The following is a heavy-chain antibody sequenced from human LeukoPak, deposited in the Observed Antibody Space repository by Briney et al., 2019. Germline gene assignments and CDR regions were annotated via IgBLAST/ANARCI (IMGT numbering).Heavy chain of an antibody. Sequence: GGSLRLSCAASGFIFSRSAMHWVRQAPGKGLEWVAVISYDGTNKYSADSVKGRFTISRDNSEKTVYLQMDSLRPEDTAVYYCAKSEQLWPRGYFDYWGQGTLVTVSS. CDR2: ISYDGTNK. CDR3: AKSEQLWPRGYFDY. J-gene: IGHJ4*02. D-gene: IGHD5-18*01. CDR1: GFIFSRSA. V-gene: IGHV3-30*18.